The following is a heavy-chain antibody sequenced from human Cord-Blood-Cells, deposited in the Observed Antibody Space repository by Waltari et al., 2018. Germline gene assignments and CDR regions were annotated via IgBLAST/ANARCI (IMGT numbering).Heavy chain of an antibody. D-gene: IGHD2-2*01. CDR1: GYTLTELS. Sequence: QVQLVQSGAEVKKPGASVKVSCKVSGYTLTELSMLWVRQAPGKGLEWMGGFDPEDGETIYAQKFQGRVTMTEDTSTDTAYMELSSLRSEDTAVYYCATDGAYCSSTSCYNWFDPWGQGTLVTVSS. V-gene: IGHV1-24*01. CDR2: FDPEDGET. CDR3: ATDGAYCSSTSCYNWFDP. J-gene: IGHJ5*02.